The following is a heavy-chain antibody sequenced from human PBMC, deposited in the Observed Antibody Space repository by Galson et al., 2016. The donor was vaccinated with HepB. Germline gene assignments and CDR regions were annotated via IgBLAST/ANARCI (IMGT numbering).Heavy chain of an antibody. D-gene: IGHD1/OR15-1a*01. V-gene: IGHV6-1*01. Sequence: CAISGDSVSSNSAAWNWIRQSPSRGLEWLGRTYYRSNWYNNYAVSVKGRITINPDTSKNQFSLQLNSVTPEDTAVYYCARGGTTELGFGPWGQGTLVTVSS. CDR2: TYYRSNWYN. J-gene: IGHJ5*02. CDR1: GDSVSSNSAA. CDR3: ARGGTTELGFGP.